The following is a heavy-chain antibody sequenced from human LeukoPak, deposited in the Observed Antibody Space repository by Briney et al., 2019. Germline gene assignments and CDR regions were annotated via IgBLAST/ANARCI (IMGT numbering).Heavy chain of an antibody. CDR1: GFTFSSYV. D-gene: IGHD2-15*01. V-gene: IGHV3-23*01. CDR2: ISGNGRNT. CDR3: ARGRGVYGYWYFDL. J-gene: IGHJ2*01. Sequence: GGSLRLSCAASGFTFSSYVMSWVRQAPGKGREWVSTISGNGRNTYYADSVKGRFTISRDNSKITLYLEMNSLRAEDTAAYYCARGRGVYGYWYFDLWGRGTLVTVSS.